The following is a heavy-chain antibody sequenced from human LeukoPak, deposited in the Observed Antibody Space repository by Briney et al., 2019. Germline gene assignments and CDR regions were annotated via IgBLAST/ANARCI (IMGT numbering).Heavy chain of an antibody. J-gene: IGHJ4*02. CDR3: AKTMGAIDHDY. Sequence: GGSLRLSCAASGFTFSGYAMTWVRQAPGKGREWVSTISNSGGSTYYVDSVKGRFTISRDNSKNTLYLQMNSLRAEDTAVYYCAKTMGAIDHDYWGQGTLVPVSS. V-gene: IGHV3-23*01. CDR2: ISNSGGST. CDR1: GFTFSGYA. D-gene: IGHD1-26*01.